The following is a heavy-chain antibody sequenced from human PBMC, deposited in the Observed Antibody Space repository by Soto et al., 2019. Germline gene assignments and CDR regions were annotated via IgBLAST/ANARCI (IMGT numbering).Heavy chain of an antibody. CDR1: GFSLTSGGVG. CDR2: IYWNDEQ. Sequence: QITLKESGPTLVKPTQTLTLTCTFSGFSLTSGGVGVGGIRQPPGEALEWLALIYWNDEQYYNPSLRNRLTITRDTSKNQVVLTMTNMDPVDTATYYCAHRLPGPSGYDVWGQGTTVTVSS. CDR3: AHRLPGPSGYDV. D-gene: IGHD6-13*01. J-gene: IGHJ6*02. V-gene: IGHV2-5*01.